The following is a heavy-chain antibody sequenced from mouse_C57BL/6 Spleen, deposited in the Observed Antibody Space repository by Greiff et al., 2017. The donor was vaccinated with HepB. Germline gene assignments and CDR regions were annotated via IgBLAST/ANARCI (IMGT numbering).Heavy chain of an antibody. CDR3: ARDGYFFAY. Sequence: VHLVESGPELVKPGASVKISCKASGYAFSSSWMNWVKQRPGKGLEWIGRIYPGDGDTNYNGKFKGKATLTADKSSSTAYMQLSSLTSEDSAVYFCARDGYFFAYWGQGTLVTVSA. CDR1: GYAFSSSW. J-gene: IGHJ3*01. V-gene: IGHV1-82*01. D-gene: IGHD2-3*01. CDR2: IYPGDGDT.